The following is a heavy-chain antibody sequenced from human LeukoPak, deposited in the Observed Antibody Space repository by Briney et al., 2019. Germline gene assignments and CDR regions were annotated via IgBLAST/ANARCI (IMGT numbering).Heavy chain of an antibody. CDR2: ISSSSNYI. Sequence: PGGSLRLSCAASGFTFSSYSMNWVRQAPGKGLEWVSSISSSSNYIFYADSVKGRFTISGDNAKNSLYLHMNSLRAEDTAVYYCARPRVDYTDDAFDIWGQGTMVTVSS. D-gene: IGHD3-3*01. CDR1: GFTFSSYS. CDR3: ARPRVDYTDDAFDI. J-gene: IGHJ3*02. V-gene: IGHV3-21*06.